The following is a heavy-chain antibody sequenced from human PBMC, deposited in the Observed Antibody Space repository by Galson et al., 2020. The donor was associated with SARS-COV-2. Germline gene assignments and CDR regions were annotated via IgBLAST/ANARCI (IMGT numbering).Heavy chain of an antibody. V-gene: IGHV4-39*07. J-gene: IGHJ5*02. CDR2: IFDSGTT. Sequence: SETLSLTCTVSGGSISSSNYYWGWIRQPPGKGLEWIGHIFDSGTTYYNPSLKSRVTISVDTSKNQFSLKLTSVTAADTAVYYCARGGVSPFDHWGQGTLVTVSS. D-gene: IGHD3-16*01. CDR1: GGSISSSNYY. CDR3: ARGGVSPFDH.